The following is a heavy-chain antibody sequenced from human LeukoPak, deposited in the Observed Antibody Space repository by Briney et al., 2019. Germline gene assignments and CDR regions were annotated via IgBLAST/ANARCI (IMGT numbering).Heavy chain of an antibody. CDR3: ARQGGFYDNRGYNDAFDV. J-gene: IGHJ3*01. CDR1: GYSFTTYW. CDR2: IDPSDSYT. D-gene: IGHD3-22*01. V-gene: IGHV5-10-1*01. Sequence: RGESLKISCKGSGYSFTTYWISWVRQMPGKGLEWMGRIDPSDSYTNYSPSFQGHVTISVDKSISTAYLQWSSLKASDTAMYYCARQGGFYDNRGYNDAFDVWGQGTVVTVSS.